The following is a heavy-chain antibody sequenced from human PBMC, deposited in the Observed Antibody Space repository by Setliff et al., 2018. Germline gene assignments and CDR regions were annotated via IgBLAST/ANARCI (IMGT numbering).Heavy chain of an antibody. CDR3: AKCSSWHGHYPHFNY. J-gene: IGHJ4*02. CDR1: GLTFSSDA. V-gene: IGHV3-23*03. Sequence: GGSLRLSCAASGLTFSSDAMTWVRQAPGKGLEWVSIISSEGDSIYYADSVKGRFTISRDNSKSTLYLEMNSLRAEDTAVYYCAKCSSWHGHYPHFNYWGQGTLVTVSS. CDR2: ISSEGDSI. D-gene: IGHD6-13*01.